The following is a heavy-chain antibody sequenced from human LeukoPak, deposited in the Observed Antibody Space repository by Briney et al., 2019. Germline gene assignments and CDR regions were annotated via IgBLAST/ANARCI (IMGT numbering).Heavy chain of an antibody. V-gene: IGHV3-23*01. CDR1: GFTFSKYV. Sequence: GGSLRLSCAASGFTFSKYVMRWVSQAPGKGLEWVSAISTGGGSTYYAASVKGRFTISRDNSKNTLYLQMNSLRAEDTAVYYCAKDARAYGSGPLDYWGQGTLVTVSS. D-gene: IGHD3-10*01. J-gene: IGHJ4*02. CDR2: ISTGGGST. CDR3: AKDARAYGSGPLDY.